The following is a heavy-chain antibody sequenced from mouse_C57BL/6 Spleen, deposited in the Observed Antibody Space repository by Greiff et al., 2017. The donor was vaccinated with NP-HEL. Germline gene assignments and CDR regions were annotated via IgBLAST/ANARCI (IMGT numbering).Heavy chain of an antibody. V-gene: IGHV1-78*01. CDR1: GYTFTDYT. Sequence: VQLQQSDAELVKPGASVKISCTVSGYTFTDYTIHWMKQRPEQGLEWIGYIYPRDGSTKYNEKFKGKATLTADKSSSTAYMQLNSLTSEDTAVYFCARSEDYLHYFDYWGQGTTLTVSA. CDR2: IYPRDGST. J-gene: IGHJ2*01. CDR3: ARSEDYLHYFDY. D-gene: IGHD2-4*01.